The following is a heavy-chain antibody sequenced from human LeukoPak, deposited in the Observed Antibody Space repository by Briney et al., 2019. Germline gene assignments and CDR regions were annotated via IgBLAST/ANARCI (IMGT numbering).Heavy chain of an antibody. J-gene: IGHJ1*01. CDR1: GFTFSSYA. CDR2: ISYDGSNK. D-gene: IGHD2-21*02. V-gene: IGHV3-30-3*01. CDR3: ASDQTQVVVTASYPGYFQH. Sequence: GGSLRLSCAASGFTFSSYAMHWVRQAPGKGLEWVAVISYDGSNKYYADSVKGRFTISRDNSKNTLYLQMNSLRAEDTAVYYCASDQTQVVVTASYPGYFQHWGQGTLVTVSS.